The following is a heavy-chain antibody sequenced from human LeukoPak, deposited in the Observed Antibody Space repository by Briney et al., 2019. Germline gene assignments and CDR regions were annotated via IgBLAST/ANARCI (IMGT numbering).Heavy chain of an antibody. CDR1: GGSISSSSYY. CDR2: IYYSGST. V-gene: IGHV4-39*07. D-gene: IGHD3-10*01. J-gene: IGHJ4*02. CDR3: ARYGTRRWFGALYYFDY. Sequence: SETLSLTCTVSGGSISSSSYYWGWIRQPPGKGLEWIGSIYYSGSTYYNPSLKSRVTISVDTSKNQFSLKLSSVTAADTAVYYCARYGTRRWFGALYYFDYWGQGTLVTVSS.